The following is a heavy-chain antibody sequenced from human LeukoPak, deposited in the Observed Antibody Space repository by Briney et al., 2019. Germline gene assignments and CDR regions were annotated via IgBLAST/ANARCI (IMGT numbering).Heavy chain of an antibody. CDR3: ARRGYSYGHYYYYYMDV. V-gene: IGHV1-8*03. CDR1: GYTFTSYD. J-gene: IGHJ6*03. D-gene: IGHD5-18*01. Sequence: GASVKVSCKASGYTFTSYDINWVRQATGQGLEWMGWMNPNSGNTGYAQKFQGRVTITRNTSISTAYMELSSLRSEDTAVYYCARRGYSYGHYYYYYMDVWGKGTTVTVSS. CDR2: MNPNSGNT.